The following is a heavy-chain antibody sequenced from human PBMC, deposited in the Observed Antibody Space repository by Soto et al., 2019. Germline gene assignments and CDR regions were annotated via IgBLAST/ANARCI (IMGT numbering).Heavy chain of an antibody. Sequence: PGGSLRLSCEASGFTFNSYAMNWVRQAPGKGLEWVAVISYDGSNKYYADSVKSRFTISRDNSKNTLYLQMNSLRAEDTAVYYCAKVGGGDTVTTFDYWGQGTLVTVSS. D-gene: IGHD4-17*01. V-gene: IGHV3-30*18. CDR2: ISYDGSNK. CDR1: GFTFNSYA. J-gene: IGHJ4*02. CDR3: AKVGGGDTVTTFDY.